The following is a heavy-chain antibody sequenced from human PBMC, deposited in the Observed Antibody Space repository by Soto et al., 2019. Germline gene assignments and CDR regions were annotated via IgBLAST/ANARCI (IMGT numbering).Heavy chain of an antibody. D-gene: IGHD2-8*01. CDR2: INPNSGGT. CDR3: ARDYRLGYCTNGVCPYGMGV. V-gene: IGHV1-2*02. J-gene: IGHJ6*02. Sequence: GASVKVSCKASGYTFTGYYMHWVRQAPGQGLEWMGWINPNSGGTNYAQKFQGRVTMTRDTSISTAYMELSRLRSDDTAVYYCARDYRLGYCTNGVCPYGMGVWGQGTTVTVSS. CDR1: GYTFTGYY.